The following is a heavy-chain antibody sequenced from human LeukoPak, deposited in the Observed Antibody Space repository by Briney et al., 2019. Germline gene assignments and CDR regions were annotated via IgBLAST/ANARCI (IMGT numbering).Heavy chain of an antibody. CDR1: GFTFTSYG. V-gene: IGHV3-30*02. CDR3: AKWSSVVAPTPAEYFHH. J-gene: IGHJ1*01. Sequence: PGGSLRLSCAAPGFTFTSYGMHSVRQAPGKGLEWVAFIRYDGYNTYYADSVKGRFTISRDNSKNTVYLQMNSLRPEDTAVYYCAKWSSVVAPTPAEYFHHWGQGTLVTVSS. D-gene: IGHD2-15*01. CDR2: IRYDGYNT.